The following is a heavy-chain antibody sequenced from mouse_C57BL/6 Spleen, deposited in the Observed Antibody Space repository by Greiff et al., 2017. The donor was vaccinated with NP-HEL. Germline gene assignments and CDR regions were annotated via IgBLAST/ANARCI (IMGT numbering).Heavy chain of an antibody. CDR2: IDPSDSET. CDR1: GYTFTSYW. J-gene: IGHJ4*01. D-gene: IGHD2-5*01. CDR3: ARSDYSKKGYAMDY. Sequence: QVQLQQPGAELVRPGSSVKLSCKASGYTFTSYWMHWVKQRPIQGLEWIGNIDPSDSETHYNQKFKDKATLTVDKSSSTAYMQLSSLTSEDSAVYYCARSDYSKKGYAMDYWGQGTSVTVSS. V-gene: IGHV1-52*01.